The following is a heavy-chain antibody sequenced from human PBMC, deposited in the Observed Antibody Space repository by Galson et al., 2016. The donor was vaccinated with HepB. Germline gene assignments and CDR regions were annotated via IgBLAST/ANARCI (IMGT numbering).Heavy chain of an antibody. J-gene: IGHJ4*02. Sequence: SETLSLTCTVSGFSISSGYYWGWIRQPPGKGLEWIGSIYHSGSTYYNPSLKSRVSISVDTSKNQFSLKLSSVTAADTAVYYCVRDGYYDVLTGPYNSPFDYWGQGTLVTVSS. D-gene: IGHD3-9*01. V-gene: IGHV4-38-2*02. CDR1: GFSISSGYY. CDR3: VRDGYYDVLTGPYNSPFDY. CDR2: IYHSGST.